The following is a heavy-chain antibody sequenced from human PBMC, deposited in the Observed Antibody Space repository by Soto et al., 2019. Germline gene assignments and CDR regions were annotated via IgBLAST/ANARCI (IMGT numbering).Heavy chain of an antibody. CDR1: GGSISSYY. Sequence: NPSETLSLTCTVSGGSISSYYWSWIRQPPGKGLEWIGYIYYSGSTNYNPSLKSRLTISVDTSKNQFSLKLNFVTAADTAVYYCARDAPGSSWQDYWGQGTLVTVSS. CDR2: IYYSGST. J-gene: IGHJ4*02. CDR3: ARDAPGSSWQDY. V-gene: IGHV4-59*01. D-gene: IGHD6-13*01.